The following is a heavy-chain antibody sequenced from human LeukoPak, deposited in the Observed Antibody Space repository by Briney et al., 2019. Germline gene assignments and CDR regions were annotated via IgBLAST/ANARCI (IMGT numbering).Heavy chain of an antibody. CDR3: ARRNTADASIDF. D-gene: IGHD4-17*01. V-gene: IGHV4-59*08. CDR1: GGSIIGHW. Sequence: SETLSLTCSFSGGSIIGHWWSWIRQPPGKGLEWIGDVFYSGSNNYNPSRKSRLTISLDTSKNQFSLNLRSVTATDTAMYYCARRNTADASIDFWGQGTLVTASS. CDR2: VFYSGSN. J-gene: IGHJ4*02.